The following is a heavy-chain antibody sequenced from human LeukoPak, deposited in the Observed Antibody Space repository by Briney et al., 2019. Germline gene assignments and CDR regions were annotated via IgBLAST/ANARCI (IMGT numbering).Heavy chain of an antibody. V-gene: IGHV5-51*01. Sequence: GESLKISCQGSGYSFTSYWIGWVRQMPGKGLEWMVIIYPGDSDTRYSPSFQGQVTISADKYIGTAYLQWSSLKASDTAMYYCARHQHYYGSGSLDYYYGMDVWGKGTTVTVSS. CDR1: GYSFTSYW. CDR3: ARHQHYYGSGSLDYYYGMDV. CDR2: IYPGDSDT. J-gene: IGHJ6*04. D-gene: IGHD3-10*01.